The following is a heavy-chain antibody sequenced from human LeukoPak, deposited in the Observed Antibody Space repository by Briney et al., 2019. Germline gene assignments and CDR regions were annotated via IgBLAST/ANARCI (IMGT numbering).Heavy chain of an antibody. J-gene: IGHJ5*02. D-gene: IGHD5-12*01. CDR1: GFTFSSYA. CDR2: IRSSSET. Sequence: GGSLRLSCTASGFTFSSYAMSWVRQAPGKGLEWVSHIRSSSETFYADSVKGRFTISRDNARNSLYLQINNLRGEDTAIYYCARDAGNSGYGCDLWGQGTLVTVSS. V-gene: IGHV3-48*01. CDR3: ARDAGNSGYGCDL.